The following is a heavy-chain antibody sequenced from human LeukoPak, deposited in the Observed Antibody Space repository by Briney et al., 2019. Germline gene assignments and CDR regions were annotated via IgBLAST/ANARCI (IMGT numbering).Heavy chain of an antibody. CDR2: IYGGGST. D-gene: IGHD6-25*01. Sequence: PGGSLRLSCAASGFTVSTSYMNWVRQAPGKGLEWVSVIYGGGSTYYADSVRGRFTISRDNSKNTLYLQMNSLRAEDTAVYFCARGYSSDWPDFWGQGTLVTVSS. CDR3: ARGYSSDWPDF. J-gene: IGHJ4*02. CDR1: GFTVSTSY. V-gene: IGHV3-53*01.